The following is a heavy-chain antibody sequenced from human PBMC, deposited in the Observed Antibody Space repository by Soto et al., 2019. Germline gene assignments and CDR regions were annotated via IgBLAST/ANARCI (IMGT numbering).Heavy chain of an antibody. V-gene: IGHV3-30-3*01. CDR3: ARSSTVTTFLFFYGMDV. CDR1: GFTFSSYA. CDR2: ISYDGSNK. D-gene: IGHD4-4*01. Sequence: GGSLRLSCAASGFTFSSYAMHWVRQAPGKGLEWVAVISYDGSNKYYADSVKGRFTISRDNSKNTLYLQMNSLRAEDTAVYYCARSSTVTTFLFFYGMDVWGQGTTVTVSS. J-gene: IGHJ6*02.